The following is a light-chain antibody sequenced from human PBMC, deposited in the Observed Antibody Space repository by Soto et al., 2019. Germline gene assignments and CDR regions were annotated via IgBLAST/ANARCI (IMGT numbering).Light chain of an antibody. CDR1: QSISSW. Sequence: DIQMTQSPSTLSASVGDRVTITCRASQSISSWLAWYQQKPGKASKLLIYDASCLESGVQSRFSGSGSGTEFTLTISSLQPDDFATYYCQQYNSYPQTFGRRPKVEI. CDR2: DAS. CDR3: QQYNSYPQT. V-gene: IGKV1-5*01. J-gene: IGKJ1*01.